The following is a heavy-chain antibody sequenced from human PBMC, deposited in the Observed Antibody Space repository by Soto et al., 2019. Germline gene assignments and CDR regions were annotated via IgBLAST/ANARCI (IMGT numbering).Heavy chain of an antibody. V-gene: IGHV3-74*01. J-gene: IGHJ6*02. CDR2: MNEDGGTT. D-gene: IGHD3-10*01. CDR3: ASDLSGRADV. Sequence: GGSLRLSCAASGFTFISYWMHCFRQAPGKVLVWVSRMNEDGGTTDYADSVKGRFTISRDNAKNTLYLQMNSLRVEDTAVYYCASDLSGRADVWGQGTTVTVSS. CDR1: GFTFISYW.